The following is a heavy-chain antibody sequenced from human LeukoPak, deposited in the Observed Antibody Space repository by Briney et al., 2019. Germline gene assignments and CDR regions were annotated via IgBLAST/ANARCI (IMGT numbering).Heavy chain of an antibody. CDR1: GFTFSSYA. CDR2: ISGSGGST. Sequence: GGSLRLSCAASGFTFSSYAMSWVRQAPGKGLEWVSAISGSGGSTYYADSVKGRFTISRDNAKNSLYLQMNSLRAEDTAVYYCARGSGWYAYLGLDYWGQGTLVTVSS. CDR3: ARGSGWYAYLGLDY. V-gene: IGHV3-23*01. D-gene: IGHD6-19*01. J-gene: IGHJ4*02.